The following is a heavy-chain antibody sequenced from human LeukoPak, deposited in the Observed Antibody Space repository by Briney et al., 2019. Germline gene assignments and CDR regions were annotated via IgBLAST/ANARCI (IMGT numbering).Heavy chain of an antibody. CDR2: INHSGST. Sequence: KPSETLSLTCAVYGGSISGYYWSWIRQPPGKGLEWIGEINHSGSTNYNPSLKSRVTISVDTSKNQFSLKLSSVTAADTAVYYCARRGYSYGSRLRFDPWGQGTLVTVSS. D-gene: IGHD5-18*01. CDR3: ARRGYSYGSRLRFDP. J-gene: IGHJ5*02. V-gene: IGHV4-34*01. CDR1: GGSISGYY.